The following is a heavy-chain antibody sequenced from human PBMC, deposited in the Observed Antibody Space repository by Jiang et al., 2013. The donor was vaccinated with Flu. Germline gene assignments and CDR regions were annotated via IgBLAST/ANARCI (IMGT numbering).Heavy chain of an antibody. D-gene: IGHD3-16*01. J-gene: IGHJ1*01. Sequence: GPGLVKPSQTLSLSCTVSGGSIGSGYYYWSWIRQPAGKGLEWIGRIYNSGSTSYNPSLKSRVTISIDTSKNQFSLKLSSVTAADTAVYYCARGVDDDIWGIIPRSLITWGQG. CDR2: IYNSGST. V-gene: IGHV4-61*02. CDR3: ARGVDDDIWGIIPRSLIT. CDR1: GGSIGSGYYY.